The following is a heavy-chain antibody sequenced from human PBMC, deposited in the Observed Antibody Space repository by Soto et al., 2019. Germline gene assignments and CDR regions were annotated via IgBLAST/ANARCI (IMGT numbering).Heavy chain of an antibody. V-gene: IGHV4-4*02. Sequence: PSETLSLTCIVSGGSISSINRWSVVRQTPGKGLEWIGEIYYSGTTNYNPSLTSRVTMSIDKSKNQFFLNLTSVTAADTAVYYCARSSEVSATYWFDAWGQGTLVTVSS. J-gene: IGHJ5*02. CDR2: IYYSGTT. D-gene: IGHD2-8*01. CDR3: ARSSEVSATYWFDA. CDR1: GGSISSINR.